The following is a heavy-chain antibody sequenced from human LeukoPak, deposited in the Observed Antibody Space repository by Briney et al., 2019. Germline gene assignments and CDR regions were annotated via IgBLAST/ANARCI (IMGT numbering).Heavy chain of an antibody. V-gene: IGHV3-30*04. D-gene: IGHD2-15*01. Sequence: GGSLRLSCAASGFTFSSYAMHWVRQAPGKGLEWVAVISYDGSNKYYADSVKGRFTISRDNSKNTLYLQMNSLRAEDTAVYYCARIGGGSWGWLAYYYYMDVWGKGTTVTVSS. CDR3: ARIGGGSWGWLAYYYYMDV. J-gene: IGHJ6*03. CDR1: GFTFSSYA. CDR2: ISYDGSNK.